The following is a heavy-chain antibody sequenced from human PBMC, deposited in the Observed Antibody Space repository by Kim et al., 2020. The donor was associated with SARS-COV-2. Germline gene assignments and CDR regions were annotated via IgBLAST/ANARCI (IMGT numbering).Heavy chain of an antibody. D-gene: IGHD2-8*02. Sequence: GGSLRLSCAASGFPFSKYAMNWVRQAPGKGLEWVSGISGSGDSTYYADPVKGRFTIFRDNSKNTLYLQMNSLRAEDTAVFYCAKAHAWSGGSPGVYWGQGALVTVSS. V-gene: IGHV3-23*01. CDR2: ISGSGDST. J-gene: IGHJ4*02. CDR1: GFPFSKYA. CDR3: AKAHAWSGGSPGVY.